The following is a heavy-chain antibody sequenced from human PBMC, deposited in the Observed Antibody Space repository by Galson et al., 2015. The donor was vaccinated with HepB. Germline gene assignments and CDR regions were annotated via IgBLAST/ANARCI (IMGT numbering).Heavy chain of an antibody. CDR2: ISSSSSYT. CDR3: ARDFDCSGGSCYPDY. D-gene: IGHD2-15*01. V-gene: IGHV3-11*05. Sequence: SLRLSCAASGFTFSDYYMSWIRQAPGKGLEWVSYISSSSSYTNYADSVKGRFTISRDNAKNSLYLQMNSLRAEDTVVYYCARDFDCSGGSCYPDYWGQGTLVTVSS. J-gene: IGHJ4*02. CDR1: GFTFSDYY.